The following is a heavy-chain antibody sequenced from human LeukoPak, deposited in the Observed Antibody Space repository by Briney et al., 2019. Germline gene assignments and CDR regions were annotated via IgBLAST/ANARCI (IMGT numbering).Heavy chain of an antibody. J-gene: IGHJ6*02. Sequence: ASVKVSCKASGYTFTSYAMHWVRQAPGQRLEWMGWINAGNGNTKYSQKFQGRVTITRDTSASTAYMELSSLRSEDTAVYYCARDRTHYDILTGYLSYYYYGMDVWGQGTTVTVSS. V-gene: IGHV1-3*01. D-gene: IGHD3-9*01. CDR3: ARDRTHYDILTGYLSYYYYGMDV. CDR1: GYTFTSYA. CDR2: INAGNGNT.